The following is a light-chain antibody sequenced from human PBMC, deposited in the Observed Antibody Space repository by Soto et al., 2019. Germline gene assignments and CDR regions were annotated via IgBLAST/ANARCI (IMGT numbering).Light chain of an antibody. J-gene: IGLJ2*01. Sequence: QSVLTQPPSMSGAPGQRVTISCTGSSSNIGAGYDVQWYQQLPGTGPKLLIYGNSNRPSGVPDRFSGSKSVTSASLAITGLQAEDEADYYCQSYDSSLSGVIFGGGTQLTVL. V-gene: IGLV1-40*01. CDR3: QSYDSSLSGVI. CDR1: SSNIGAGYD. CDR2: GNS.